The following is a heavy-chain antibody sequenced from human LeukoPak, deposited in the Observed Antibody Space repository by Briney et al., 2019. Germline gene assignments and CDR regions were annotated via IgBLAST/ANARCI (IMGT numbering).Heavy chain of an antibody. V-gene: IGHV3-74*01. CDR1: GFTFSSYW. Sequence: PGGSLRLSCAASGFTFSSYWMHWVRQAPGKGLVWVSRINSDGSSTSYADSVKGRFTISRDNSKNTLYLQMNSLRAEDTAVYYCAREKQQLDQIYGMDVWGQGTTVTVSS. D-gene: IGHD6-13*01. CDR3: AREKQQLDQIYGMDV. CDR2: INSDGSST. J-gene: IGHJ6*02.